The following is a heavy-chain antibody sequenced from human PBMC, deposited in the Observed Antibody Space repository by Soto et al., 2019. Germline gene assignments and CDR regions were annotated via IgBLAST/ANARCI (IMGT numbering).Heavy chain of an antibody. D-gene: IGHD3-10*01. CDR2: INHSGST. CDR3: ARGGNYYYGSGSYYTGTDFDY. CDR1: GGSFSGYY. Sequence: SETLSLTCAVYGGSFSGYYWSWIRQPPGKGLEWIGEINHSGSTNYNPSLKSRVTVSVDTSKNQFSLKLSSVTAADTAVYYCARGGNYYYGSGSYYTGTDFDYWGQGTLVTVSS. V-gene: IGHV4-34*01. J-gene: IGHJ4*02.